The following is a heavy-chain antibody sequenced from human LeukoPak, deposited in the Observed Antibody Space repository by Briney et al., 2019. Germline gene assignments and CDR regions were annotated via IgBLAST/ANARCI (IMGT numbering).Heavy chain of an antibody. CDR2: IYHSGST. CDR3: ARTVQYQYYFDY. D-gene: IGHD4-11*01. V-gene: IGHV4-30-2*01. Sequence: SQTLSLTCTVSGGSISSGGYYWSWIRQPPGKGLEWIGYIYHSGSTYYNPSLKSRVTISVDRSKNQFSLKLSSVTAADTAVYYCARTVQYQYYFDYWGQGTLVTVSS. J-gene: IGHJ4*02. CDR1: GGSISSGGYY.